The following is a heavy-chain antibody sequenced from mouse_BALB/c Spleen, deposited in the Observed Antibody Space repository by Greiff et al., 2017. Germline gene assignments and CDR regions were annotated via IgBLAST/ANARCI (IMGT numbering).Heavy chain of an antibody. V-gene: IGHV1S22*01. Sequence: LKQPGSELVRPGASVKLSCKASGYTFTSYWMHWVKQRPGQGLEWIGNIYPGSGSTNYDEKFKSKATLTVDSSSSTAYMQLSSLTSEDSAVYYCTRYYYGSGYWGQGTTLTVSS. J-gene: IGHJ2*01. CDR1: GYTFTSYW. CDR2: IYPGSGST. D-gene: IGHD1-1*01. CDR3: TRYYYGSGY.